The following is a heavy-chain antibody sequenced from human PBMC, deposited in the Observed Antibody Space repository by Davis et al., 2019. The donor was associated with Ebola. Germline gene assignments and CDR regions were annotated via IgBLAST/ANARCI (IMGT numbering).Heavy chain of an antibody. J-gene: IGHJ6*02. CDR2: INPNSGGT. Sequence: ASVKVSCKASGYTFTGYYMHWVRQAPGQGLEWMGWINPNSGGTNYAQKFQGWVTMTRDTSISTAYMELSSLRSEDTAVYYCARWGSGRPNYYYYGMDVWGQGTTVTVSS. V-gene: IGHV1-2*04. CDR1: GYTFTGYY. CDR3: ARWGSGRPNYYYYGMDV. D-gene: IGHD3-10*01.